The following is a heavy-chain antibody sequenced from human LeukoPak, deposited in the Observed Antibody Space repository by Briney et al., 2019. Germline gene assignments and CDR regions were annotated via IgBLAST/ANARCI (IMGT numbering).Heavy chain of an antibody. CDR3: ARRIAAAAAPYYFDY. CDR2: ISASGGST. Sequence: PGGSLRLSCAASGFTFSSSAMSWVRQVPGKGLEWVSGISASGGSTSYADSVRGRFTISRDNAKNTLYLQMNSLRAEDTAVYYCARRIAAAAAPYYFDYWGQGTLVTVSS. J-gene: IGHJ4*02. CDR1: GFTFSSSA. D-gene: IGHD6-13*01. V-gene: IGHV3-23*01.